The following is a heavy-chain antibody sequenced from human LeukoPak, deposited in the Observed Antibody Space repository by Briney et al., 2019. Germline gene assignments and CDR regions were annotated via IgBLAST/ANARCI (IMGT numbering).Heavy chain of an antibody. CDR1: GGSISSYY. CDR3: ARGCSSTSCYASGDY. V-gene: IGHV4-59*08. J-gene: IGHJ4*02. CDR2: IYYSGST. D-gene: IGHD2-2*01. Sequence: PSETLSLTCTVSGGSISSYYWSWIRQPPGKGLEWIGYIYYSGSTNYNPSLKSRVTISVDTSKNQFSLKLSSVTAADTAVYYCARGCSSTSCYASGDYWGQGTLVTVSS.